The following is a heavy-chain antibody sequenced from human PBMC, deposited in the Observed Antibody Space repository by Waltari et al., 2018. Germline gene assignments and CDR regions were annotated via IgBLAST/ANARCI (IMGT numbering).Heavy chain of an antibody. CDR2: IYTSGST. D-gene: IGHD3-22*01. V-gene: IGHV4-61*02. CDR1: GGSISSGSYY. CDR3: ARDLYYYDSSGYSFDY. Sequence: QVQLQESGPGLVKPSQTLSLTCTVSGGSISSGSYYWSWIRQPAGKGLEWIGRIYTSGSTNYNPSLKSRVTISVDTSKNQFSLKLSSVTAADTAVYYCARDLYYYDSSGYSFDYWGQGTLVIVSS. J-gene: IGHJ4*02.